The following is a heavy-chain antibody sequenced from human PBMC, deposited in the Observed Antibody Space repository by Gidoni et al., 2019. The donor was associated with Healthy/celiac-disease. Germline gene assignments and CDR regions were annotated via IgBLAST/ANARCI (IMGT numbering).Heavy chain of an antibody. CDR2: ISAYNGNT. CDR3: ARTRITMVQGVIGRDWFDP. D-gene: IGHD3-10*01. J-gene: IGHJ5*02. V-gene: IGHV1-18*01. Sequence: QVHLVQSGAEVKKPGASVKVSCKASGYTFTSYGISWVRQAPGQGLEWMGWISAYNGNTNYAQKLQGRVTMTTDTSTSTAYMELRSLRSDDTAVYYCARTRITMVQGVIGRDWFDPWGQGTLVTVSS. CDR1: GYTFTSYG.